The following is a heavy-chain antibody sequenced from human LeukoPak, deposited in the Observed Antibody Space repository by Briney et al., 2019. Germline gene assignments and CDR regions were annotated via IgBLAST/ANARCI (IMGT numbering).Heavy chain of an antibody. CDR2: FDPEDGET. CDR3: ATATAGSMVADFDY. J-gene: IGHJ4*02. Sequence: ASVKVSCKVSGYTLTELSMHWVRQAPGKGLEWMGGFDPEDGETIYAQKFQGRVTMTEDTSTDTAYMELSSLRSEDTAVYYCATATAGSMVADFDYWGQGTLVTVSS. CDR1: GYTLTELS. V-gene: IGHV1-24*01. D-gene: IGHD2-2*01.